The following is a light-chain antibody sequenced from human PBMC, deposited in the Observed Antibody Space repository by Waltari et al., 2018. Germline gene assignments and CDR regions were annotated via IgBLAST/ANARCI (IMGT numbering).Light chain of an antibody. CDR1: SSDVGGYNY. V-gene: IGLV2-14*03. CDR3: NSYTSSSTLV. J-gene: IGLJ6*01. Sequence: QSALTQPASVSGSPGQSITVSCTGTSSDVGGYNYVSWYQQHPGKAPKLMIYDVTNRPSGVSNRFSGSKSGNTASLTISRLQADDEADYYCNSYTSSSTLVFGSGTKVTVL. CDR2: DVT.